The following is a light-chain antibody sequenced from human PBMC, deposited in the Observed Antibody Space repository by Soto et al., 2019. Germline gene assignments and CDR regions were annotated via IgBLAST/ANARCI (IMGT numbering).Light chain of an antibody. CDR1: QSVSNNY. V-gene: IGKV3-20*01. CDR2: GAS. Sequence: EIVLTQSPDTLSLSPGERATLSCRASQSVSNNYLAWYRQKPGQAPRLLIYGASSRATGTPDRFSGSGSGTDFTLTISRLEPEDFAVYYCQQYGSSFTFGPGTKMDIK. J-gene: IGKJ3*01. CDR3: QQYGSSFT.